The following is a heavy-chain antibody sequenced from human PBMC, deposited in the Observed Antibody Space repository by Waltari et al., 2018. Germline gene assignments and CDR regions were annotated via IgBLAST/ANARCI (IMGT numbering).Heavy chain of an antibody. J-gene: IGHJ3*01. Sequence: VELLESGPGLVKPSQTLSLTCSVSSGSISSGSYYWSWMRRPAGKGLEWIGHISTTGSTNSNPSLESRVTISLDTSKTQFSLSLTSVTAADSAVYFCARAGTVVVIPEAKGAFHVWGRGTTVTVSS. CDR3: ARAGTVVVIPEAKGAFHV. D-gene: IGHD2-21*01. CDR2: ISTTGST. V-gene: IGHV4-61*02. CDR1: SGSISSGSYY.